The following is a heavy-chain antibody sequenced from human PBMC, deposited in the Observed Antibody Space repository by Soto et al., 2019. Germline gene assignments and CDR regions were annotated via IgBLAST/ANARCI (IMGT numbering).Heavy chain of an antibody. CDR2: IHSSGSI. Sequence: SETLSLTCTVSGGSISSDDYYWSWIRQAPGRGLEWIGYIHSSGSIYYNPSLKSRATMSIDTAGSQFSLKVSSVTVADTAVYYCARDLDGLHDDTSGPFPRPGWGQGTLVTVSS. V-gene: IGHV4-30-4*01. CDR1: GGSISSDDYY. J-gene: IGHJ1*01. CDR3: ARDLDGLHDDTSGPFPRPG. D-gene: IGHD3-22*01.